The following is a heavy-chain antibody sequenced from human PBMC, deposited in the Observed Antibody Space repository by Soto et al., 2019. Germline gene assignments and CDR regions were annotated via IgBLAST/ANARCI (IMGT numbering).Heavy chain of an antibody. D-gene: IGHD5-12*01. V-gene: IGHV3-7*05. CDR2: IKQDGSTK. CDR1: GFTFSRYW. CDR3: EKIVATISGSDY. J-gene: IGHJ4*02. Sequence: GSLRLSCAASGFTFSRYWMSWVRQAPGKGLEWVANIKQDGSTKYYVDSVKGRFTISRDNAKNSLYLQMNSLRAEDTAVYYCEKIVATISGSDYWGQGTLVTVSS.